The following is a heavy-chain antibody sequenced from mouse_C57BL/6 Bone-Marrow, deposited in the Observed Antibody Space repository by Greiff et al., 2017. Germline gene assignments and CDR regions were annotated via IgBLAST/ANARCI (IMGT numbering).Heavy chain of an antibody. CDR3: ARFGYFYYFDY. V-gene: IGHV5-12*01. CDR2: ISNGGGST. CDR1: GFTFSDYY. J-gene: IGHJ2*01. D-gene: IGHD2-3*01. Sequence: EVMLVESGGGLVQPGGSLKLSCAASGFTFSDYYMYWVRQTPEKRLEWVAYISNGGGSTYYPDTVKGRFTISRDNAKNTLYLQMSRPKSEDTAMYYCARFGYFYYFDYWGQGTTLTVSS.